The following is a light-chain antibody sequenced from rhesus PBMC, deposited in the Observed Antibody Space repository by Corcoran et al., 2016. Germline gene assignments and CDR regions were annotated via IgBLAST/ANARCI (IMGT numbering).Light chain of an antibody. CDR2: NAS. CDR1: QGISDR. J-gene: IGKJ4*01. CDR3: QQYNSPPFT. V-gene: IGKV1-21*01. Sequence: DIQMTQSPSSLSASVGERVTISCRASQGISDRLAWYQQIPGKAPKLLIYNASTLQSGVPSMFSGSGSGTEFTLTISNLQPEDFATYYCQQYNSPPFTFGGGTKVEI.